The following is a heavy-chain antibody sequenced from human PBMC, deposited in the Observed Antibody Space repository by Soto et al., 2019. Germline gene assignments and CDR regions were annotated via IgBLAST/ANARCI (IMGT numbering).Heavy chain of an antibody. CDR3: ARDTRRIAAAGLENYYYYSGMDV. CDR2: IGTAGDT. CDR1: GFTFSSYE. D-gene: IGHD6-13*01. J-gene: IGHJ6*02. Sequence: GSLRLSCAASGFTFSSYEMHWFRQTTGKGLEWVSAIGTAGDTYYPGSVKGRFTISRENAKNSLYLQMNSLRAEDTAVYYCARDTRRIAAAGLENYYYYSGMDVWGQGTTVTVS. V-gene: IGHV3-13*01.